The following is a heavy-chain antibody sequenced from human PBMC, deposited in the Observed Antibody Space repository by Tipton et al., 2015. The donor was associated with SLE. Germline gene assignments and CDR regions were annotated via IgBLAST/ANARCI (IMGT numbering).Heavy chain of an antibody. V-gene: IGHV4-38-2*01. CDR1: GYSISTGYY. CDR2: IYHSWTT. CDR3: ARGSAPDY. J-gene: IGHJ4*02. Sequence: TLSLTCVVSGYSISTGYYWGWIRQPPGKGLEWIGGIYHSWTTYSNPSLESRVTISVDTSKNYFSLKLSSVTAADTAVYYCARGSAPDYWGQGTLVTVSS.